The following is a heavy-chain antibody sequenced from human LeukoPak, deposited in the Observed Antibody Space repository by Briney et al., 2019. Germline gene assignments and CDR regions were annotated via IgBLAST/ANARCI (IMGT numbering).Heavy chain of an antibody. CDR3: VRTRGYSGYDYFDY. Sequence: GGSLRLSCAASGFTFSSYAMHWVRQAPGKGLEYVSAISSNGGSTYYADSVKGRFTISRDNSKNTLYLQMSSLRAEDTAVYYCVRTRGYSGYDYFDYWGQGTLVTVSS. CDR2: ISSNGGST. J-gene: IGHJ4*02. V-gene: IGHV3-64D*06. CDR1: GFTFSSYA. D-gene: IGHD5-12*01.